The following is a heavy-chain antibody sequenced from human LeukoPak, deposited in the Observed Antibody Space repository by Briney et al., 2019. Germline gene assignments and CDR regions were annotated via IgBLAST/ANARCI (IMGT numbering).Heavy chain of an antibody. CDR2: ISDDGSNE. J-gene: IGHJ4*02. CDR3: ARDHQVSYFDY. Sequence: QPGRSLRLSCAASGFTFSASSMHWVRQAPGKGLEWVALISDDGSNESFADSVKGRFTISRDNSKNTLYLQMNSLRADDTAVYYCARDHQVSYFDYWGQGTLVTVSS. CDR1: GFTFSASS. V-gene: IGHV3-30*04. D-gene: IGHD6-6*01.